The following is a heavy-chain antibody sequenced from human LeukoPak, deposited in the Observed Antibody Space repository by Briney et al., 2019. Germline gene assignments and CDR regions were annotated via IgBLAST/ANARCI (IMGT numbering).Heavy chain of an antibody. D-gene: IGHD3-3*01. V-gene: IGHV4-4*07. Sequence: PSETLSLTCTVSGGSISSYYWSWIRQPAGKGLEWIGRIYTSGSTNYNPSLKSRVTISVGTSKNQFSLKLSSVTAADTAVYYCARAEYYDFWSGYPEGYFDYWGQGTLVTVSS. CDR3: ARAEYYDFWSGYPEGYFDY. J-gene: IGHJ4*02. CDR1: GGSISSYY. CDR2: IYTSGST.